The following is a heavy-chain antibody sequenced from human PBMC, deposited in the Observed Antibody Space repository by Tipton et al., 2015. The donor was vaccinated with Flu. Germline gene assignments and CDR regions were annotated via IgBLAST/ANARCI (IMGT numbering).Heavy chain of an antibody. V-gene: IGHV3-49*04. Sequence: RSLRLSCTASGFTFGDYAMSWVRQAPGKGLEWVGFIRSKAYGGTTEYAASVKGRFTISRDDSKSIAYLQMNSLKTEDTAVYYCTRGRYYGSGTVGMDVWGQGNAVNASS. J-gene: IGHJ6*02. CDR1: GFTFGDYA. CDR3: TRGRYYGSGTVGMDV. D-gene: IGHD3-10*01. CDR2: IRSKAYGGTT.